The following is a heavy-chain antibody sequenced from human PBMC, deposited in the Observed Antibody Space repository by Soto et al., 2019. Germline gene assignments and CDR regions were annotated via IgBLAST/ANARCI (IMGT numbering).Heavy chain of an antibody. D-gene: IGHD6-19*01. Sequence: GGSLRLSCAASGFTFSSYAMCWVRQAPGKGLEWVSAISGSGGSTYYADSVKGRFTISRDNSKNTLYLQMNSLRAEDTAVYYCAKAQLVAGFYYYGMDVWGQGTTVTVSS. CDR3: AKAQLVAGFYYYGMDV. CDR1: GFTFSSYA. CDR2: ISGSGGST. V-gene: IGHV3-23*01. J-gene: IGHJ6*02.